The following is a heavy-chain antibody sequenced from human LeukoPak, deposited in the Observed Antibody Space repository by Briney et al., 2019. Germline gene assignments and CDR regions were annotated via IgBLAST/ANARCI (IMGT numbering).Heavy chain of an antibody. V-gene: IGHV4-59*01. CDR3: ARVVYSGYDFRGAMDV. D-gene: IGHD5-12*01. Sequence: SETLSLTCTVSGGSISSYYWSWIRQPPGKGLEWIGYIYYSGSTHYNPSLKSRVTISVDTSKNQFSLKLRSVTAADTAVYYCARVVYSGYDFRGAMDVWGKGTTVTVSS. CDR2: IYYSGST. J-gene: IGHJ6*03. CDR1: GGSISSYY.